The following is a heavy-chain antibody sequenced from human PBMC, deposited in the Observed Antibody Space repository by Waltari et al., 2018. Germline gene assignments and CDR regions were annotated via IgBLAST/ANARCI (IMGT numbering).Heavy chain of an antibody. V-gene: IGHV1-2*06. CDR1: GYTFTGYY. D-gene: IGHD5-12*01. Sequence: QVQLVQSGAEVKKPGASVKVSCKASGYTFTGYYMHWVRQAPGQGLEWMGRINPNSGGTNYAQKVQGRVTMTRDTSISTAYMELSRLRSDDTAVYYCAREVAPPPFDYWGQGTLVTVSS. CDR2: INPNSGGT. J-gene: IGHJ4*02. CDR3: AREVAPPPFDY.